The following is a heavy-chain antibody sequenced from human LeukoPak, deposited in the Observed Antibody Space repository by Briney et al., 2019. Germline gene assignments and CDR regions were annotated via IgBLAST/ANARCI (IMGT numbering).Heavy chain of an antibody. J-gene: IGHJ4*02. Sequence: GRSLRLSCAASGFTFSSYGMHWVRQAPGKGLEWVAVISYDGSNKYYADSVKGRFTISRDNSKNTLYVQMNSLRAEDTAVYYCATAPSLGYSSGWYFPRDYWGQGTLVTVSS. V-gene: IGHV3-30*03. D-gene: IGHD6-19*01. CDR3: ATAPSLGYSSGWYFPRDY. CDR2: ISYDGSNK. CDR1: GFTFSSYG.